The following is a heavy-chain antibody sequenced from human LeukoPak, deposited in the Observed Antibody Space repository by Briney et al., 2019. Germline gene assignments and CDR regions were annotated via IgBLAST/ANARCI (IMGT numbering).Heavy chain of an antibody. Sequence: ASVKVSCKVSGGTFSSYAISWVRQAPGQGLEWMGGIIPIFGTANYAQKFQGRVTITADESTSTAYMELSSLRSEDTAVYYCVVPAARGRFDPWGQGTLVTVSS. CDR2: IIPIFGTA. J-gene: IGHJ5*02. CDR3: VVPAARGRFDP. CDR1: GGTFSSYA. V-gene: IGHV1-69*13. D-gene: IGHD2-2*01.